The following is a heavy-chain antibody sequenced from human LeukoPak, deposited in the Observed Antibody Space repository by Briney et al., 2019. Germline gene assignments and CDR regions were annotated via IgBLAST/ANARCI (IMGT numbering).Heavy chain of an antibody. Sequence: GSLRLSCAASGFTFSNYWMSWVRQAPGKGLEWVANIKPDVSEIYYVDSVKGRFTISRDNAKNSLYLQMNSLRAEDTAVYYCARLLQQQLAPSPHDYWGQGTLVTASS. CDR3: ARLLQQQLAPSPHDY. CDR2: IKPDVSEI. D-gene: IGHD6-13*01. CDR1: GFTFSNYW. V-gene: IGHV3-7*01. J-gene: IGHJ4*02.